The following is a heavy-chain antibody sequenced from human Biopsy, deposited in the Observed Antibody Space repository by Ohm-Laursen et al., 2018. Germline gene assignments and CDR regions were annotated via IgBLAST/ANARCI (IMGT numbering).Heavy chain of an antibody. CDR1: GESFNGYY. D-gene: IGHD3-22*01. CDR2: INHSGRT. J-gene: IGHJ6*02. CDR3: VRGVDYYDPYHYYALDV. V-gene: IGHV4-34*01. Sequence: GTLSLTCAVYGESFNGYYWSWIRQTPGKGLEWIGEINHSGRTNYNPSLKSRVTISVDTSKNQFSLKVRPVTAADPAVYYCVRGVDYYDPYHYYALDVWGQGTTVTVSS.